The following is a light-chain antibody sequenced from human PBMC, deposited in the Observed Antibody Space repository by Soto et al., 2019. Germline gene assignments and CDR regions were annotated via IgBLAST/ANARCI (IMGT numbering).Light chain of an antibody. V-gene: IGKV2-30*01. CDR2: YIS. CDR1: HSLVFSDGNTY. CDR3: MHSIQWAWT. J-gene: IGKJ1*01. Sequence: VVVTQSTLSLSVTLGQPASSSCRSSHSLVFSDGNTYLNWLKQRPGKSPWRLIYYISNRESGVPDRFSGRGTGTEFTLKISRVEAEDVGIYYCMHSIQWAWTFGEGTKVEIK.